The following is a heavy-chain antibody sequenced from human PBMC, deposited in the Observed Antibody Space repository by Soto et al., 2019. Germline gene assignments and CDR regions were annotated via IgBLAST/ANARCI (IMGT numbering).Heavy chain of an antibody. CDR3: ARAQNDYVWGSYRRLYYYYGMDV. D-gene: IGHD3-16*02. CDR1: GGSISSYY. V-gene: IGHV4-59*01. J-gene: IGHJ6*02. CDR2: IYYSGST. Sequence: SETLSLTCTDSGGSISSYYWSWIRQPPGKGLEWIGYIYYSGSTNYNPSLKSRVTISVDTSKNQFSLKLSSVTAADTAVYYCARAQNDYVWGSYRRLYYYYGMDVWGQGTTVTVSS.